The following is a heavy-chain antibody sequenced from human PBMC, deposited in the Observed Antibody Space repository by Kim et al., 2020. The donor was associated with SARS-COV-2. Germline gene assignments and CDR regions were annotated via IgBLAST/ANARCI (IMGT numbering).Heavy chain of an antibody. CDR3: AHADGYNLLFDY. V-gene: IGHV2-5*01. Sequence: RYSPSLKSRLTITKDTSKNQVVLTMTNMDPVDTATYYCAHADGYNLLFDYWGQGTLVTVSS. J-gene: IGHJ4*02. D-gene: IGHD5-12*01.